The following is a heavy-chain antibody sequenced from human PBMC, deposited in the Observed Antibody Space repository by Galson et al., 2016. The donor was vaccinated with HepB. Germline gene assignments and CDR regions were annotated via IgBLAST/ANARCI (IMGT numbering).Heavy chain of an antibody. CDR2: ISTDGGRT. CDR3: ANIVVMTVEADH. D-gene: IGHD2-15*01. CDR1: GVPFIKYA. J-gene: IGHJ5*02. V-gene: IGHV3-23*01. Sequence: SLRLSCAASGVPFIKYAMSWVRQAPGRGLEWISAISTDGGRTYYADSVKGRFTISRDNSNNKLYLQMNSLRAEDTAVYYCANIVVMTVEADHWGQGTLVTVSS.